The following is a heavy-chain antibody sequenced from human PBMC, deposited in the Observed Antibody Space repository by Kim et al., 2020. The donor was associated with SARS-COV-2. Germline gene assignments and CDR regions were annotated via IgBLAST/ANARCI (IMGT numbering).Heavy chain of an antibody. CDR1: GFTFSSYE. V-gene: IGHV3-48*03. J-gene: IGHJ4*02. D-gene: IGHD3-9*01. CDR2: ISSGGSTI. Sequence: GGSLRLSCAASGFTFSSYEMNWVRQAPGKGLEWVSYISSGGSTIYYADSVKGRFTISRDNAKNSLYLQMNSLRAEDTAVYYCARGPFDSYFDYWGQGTLVPVSS. CDR3: ARGPFDSYFDY.